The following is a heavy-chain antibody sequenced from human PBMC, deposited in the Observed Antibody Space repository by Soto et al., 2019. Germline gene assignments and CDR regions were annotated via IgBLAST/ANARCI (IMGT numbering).Heavy chain of an antibody. J-gene: IGHJ4*02. Sequence: SLRLSCAASGFTFSSYAMHWVRQAPGKVLEWVAVISYDGSNKYYADSVKGRFTISRDNSKNTLYLQMNSLRPEDTAMYFCAKAVDISVRGVPPSDYWGQGTLVTVSS. V-gene: IGHV3-30-3*01. CDR2: ISYDGSNK. CDR3: AKAVDISVRGVPPSDY. CDR1: GFTFSSYA. D-gene: IGHD3-10*02.